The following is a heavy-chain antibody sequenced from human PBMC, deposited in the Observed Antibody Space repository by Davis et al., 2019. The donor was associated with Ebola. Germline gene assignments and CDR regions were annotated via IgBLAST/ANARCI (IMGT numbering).Heavy chain of an antibody. CDR1: GFTFSRYA. J-gene: IGHJ4*02. V-gene: IGHV3-33*01. D-gene: IGHD2-15*01. CDR2: IWYDGSNR. Sequence: GGSLRLSCAASGFTFSRYAMHWVRQAPGKGLEWVAVIWYDGSNRFYADSVKGRFTISRDNSKNTAYLQMNSLGAEDTAVYYCASGDCSGGSCFSVDYWGQGTLVTVSS. CDR3: ASGDCSGGSCFSVDY.